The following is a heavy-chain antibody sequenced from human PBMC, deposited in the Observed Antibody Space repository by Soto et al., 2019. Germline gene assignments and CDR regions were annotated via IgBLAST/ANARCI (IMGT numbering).Heavy chain of an antibody. CDR1: GGSISSYY. D-gene: IGHD6-13*01. CDR3: ARDLGKYSSSWYRPSWFDP. Sequence: QVQLQESGPGLVKPSETLSLTCTVSGGSISSYYWSWIRQPPGKGLEWIGYIYYSGSTNYNPSLKSRVTISVDTSKNQFSLKLSSVTAADTAVYYCARDLGKYSSSWYRPSWFDPWGQGTLVTVSS. CDR2: IYYSGST. V-gene: IGHV4-59*01. J-gene: IGHJ5*02.